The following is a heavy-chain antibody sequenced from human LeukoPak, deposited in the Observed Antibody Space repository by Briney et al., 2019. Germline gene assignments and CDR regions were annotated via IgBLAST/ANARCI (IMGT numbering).Heavy chain of an antibody. CDR1: GYSISSAFY. Sequence: SETLSLTCSVSGYSISSAFYWGWIRVPPGKGLGWIGRIFHRGPTYYSSSLKSRVNISIAPSKNQFSLNLNSLTAEDTAMYCVRDGYYGSGSPGWFGPWGPGTLVIVSA. CDR3: VRDGYYGSGSPGWFGP. D-gene: IGHD3-10*01. J-gene: IGHJ5*02. CDR2: IFHRGPT. V-gene: IGHV4-38-2*02.